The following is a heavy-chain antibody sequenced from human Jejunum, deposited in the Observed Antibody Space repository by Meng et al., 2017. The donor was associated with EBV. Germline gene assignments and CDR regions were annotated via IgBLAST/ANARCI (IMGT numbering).Heavy chain of an antibody. V-gene: IGHV3-30*04. CDR1: GFTFDGYG. Sequence: QVQLVESGGGLVKPGRSLRLSWAASGFTFDGYGLHWGRQAPGKGLEWVAVISYDGKSKYYTDSVKGRFTISRDNSKNTLFLEMNGLSAEDTAFYYCAKDRGYGDYFGDFDYWGQGTLVTVSA. J-gene: IGHJ4*02. D-gene: IGHD4-17*01. CDR2: ISYDGKSK. CDR3: AKDRGYGDYFGDFDY.